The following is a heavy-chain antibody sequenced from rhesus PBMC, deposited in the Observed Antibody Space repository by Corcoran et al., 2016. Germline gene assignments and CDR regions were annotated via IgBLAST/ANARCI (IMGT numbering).Heavy chain of an antibody. J-gene: IGHJ6*01. CDR1: GGSISGSY. V-gene: IGHV4-73*01. Sequence: QVKLQQWGEGLVKPSETLSLACAVYGGSISGSYWSWNRHPPWKGREGIGNIDVNSASTNCNSSLKSRVTISEDTSKNQISLRLNSVTAADTAVYYCARVGYSGTYSPRLGYGLDSWGQGVVVTVSS. D-gene: IGHD3-16*01. CDR2: IDVNSAST. CDR3: ARVGYSGTYSPRLGYGLDS.